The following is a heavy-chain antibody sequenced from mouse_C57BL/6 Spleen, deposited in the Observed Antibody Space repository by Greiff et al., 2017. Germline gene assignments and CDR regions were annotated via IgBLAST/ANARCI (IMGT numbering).Heavy chain of an antibody. CDR1: GFNIKDDY. CDR3: TTGLRACFAY. D-gene: IGHD2-4*01. V-gene: IGHV14-4*01. J-gene: IGHJ3*01. Sequence: VQLQQSGAELVRPGASVKLSCTASGFNIKDDYMHWVKQRPEQGLEWIGWIDPENGDTEYASKFQGKATITADTSSNTAYLQLSSLTSEDTAVYYCTTGLRACFAYWGQGTLVTVSA. CDR2: IDPENGDT.